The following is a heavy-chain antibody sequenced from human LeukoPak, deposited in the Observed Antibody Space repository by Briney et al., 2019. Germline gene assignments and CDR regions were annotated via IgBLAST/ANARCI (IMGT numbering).Heavy chain of an antibody. CDR3: AKRPKGYFDY. Sequence: PGGSLRLSCAASGFTSSSYAMSWVRQAPGKGLEWVSTITGGLGSTYYAGSVKGRFTISRDNSKNTLYLQMNSLRAEDTAVYYCAKRPKGYFDYWGQGTLVTVSS. CDR1: GFTSSSYA. CDR2: ITGGLGST. J-gene: IGHJ4*02. V-gene: IGHV3-23*01.